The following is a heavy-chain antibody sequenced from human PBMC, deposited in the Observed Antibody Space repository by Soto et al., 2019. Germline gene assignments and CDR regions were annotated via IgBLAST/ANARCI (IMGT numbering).Heavy chain of an antibody. V-gene: IGHV4-39*01. Sequence: QLQLQESGPGLVKPSETLSLTCTVSGASVTSSTYYWGWIRQPPGKGLEWIGSIYYSGSTYYNPSLRSRVTISVDTSKNQVSLKLTSVTAADTAVYYCASDYGDYKSYYGMDVWGQGTTVTVSS. D-gene: IGHD4-17*01. J-gene: IGHJ6*02. CDR3: ASDYGDYKSYYGMDV. CDR2: IYYSGST. CDR1: GASVTSSTYY.